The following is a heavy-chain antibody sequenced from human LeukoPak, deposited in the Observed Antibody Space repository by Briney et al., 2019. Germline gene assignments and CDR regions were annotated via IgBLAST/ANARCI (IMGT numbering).Heavy chain of an antibody. J-gene: IGHJ3*02. CDR2: IYYSGST. CDR3: ASLVVPAARTNAFDI. Sequence: SETLSLTRTVPGGSVSSGSYYWSWIRQPPGKGLEWIGYIYYSGSTNYNPSLKSRVTISVDTSKNQFSLKLSSVTAADTAVYYCASLVVPAARTNAFDIWGQGTMVTVSS. V-gene: IGHV4-61*01. CDR1: GGSVSSGSYY. D-gene: IGHD2-2*01.